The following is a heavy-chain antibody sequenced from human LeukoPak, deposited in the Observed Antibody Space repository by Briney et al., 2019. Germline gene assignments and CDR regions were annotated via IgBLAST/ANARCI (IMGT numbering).Heavy chain of an antibody. V-gene: IGHV3-21*04. CDR2: ISSSSSYI. D-gene: IGHD1-26*01. Sequence: GGSLRLSCAASGFTFSSYSMNWVRQAPGKGLEWVSSISSSSSYIYYADSVKGRFTISRDNAKNSLYLQMNSLRAEDTAVYYCAKDKSGSYLLDYWGQGTLVTVSS. CDR3: AKDKSGSYLLDY. J-gene: IGHJ4*02. CDR1: GFTFSSYS.